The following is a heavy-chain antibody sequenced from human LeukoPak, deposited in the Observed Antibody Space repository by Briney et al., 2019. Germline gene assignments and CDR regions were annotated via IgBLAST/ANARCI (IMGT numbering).Heavy chain of an antibody. CDR1: GGSISSYC. CDR3: TTGLRYQYASRPNHSPTNWLDH. D-gene: IGHD2-8*01. J-gene: IGHJ5*02. V-gene: IGHV4-59*01. CDR2: IYYSGST. Sequence: AETLSLTCTVSGGSISSYCWSWVRQPPGKGLEWIWYIYYSGSTNYNPSLNSRVTISVDTSKNQFSLKLSSVTAADTAVYYCTTGLRYQYASRPNHSPTNWLDHRGQGTLVTVSS.